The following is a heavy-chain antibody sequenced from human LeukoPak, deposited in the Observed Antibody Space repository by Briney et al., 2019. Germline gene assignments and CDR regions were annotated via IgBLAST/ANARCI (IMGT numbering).Heavy chain of an antibody. CDR2: ISSSGSNI. D-gene: IGHD3-9*01. CDR1: GFTVSSNY. J-gene: IGHJ4*02. CDR3: ARGDYDILTGYYEAY. V-gene: IGHV3-11*01. Sequence: PGGSLRLSCAASGFTVSSNYMSWVRQAPGKGLEWLSYISSSGSNIYYADSVKGRFTISRDNSKNTLYLQMNSLRAEDTAVYYCARGDYDILTGYYEAYWGQGTLVTVSS.